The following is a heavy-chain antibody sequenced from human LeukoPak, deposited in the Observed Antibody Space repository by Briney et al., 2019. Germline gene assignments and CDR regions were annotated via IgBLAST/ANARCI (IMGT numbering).Heavy chain of an antibody. V-gene: IGHV3-48*01. CDR3: ARAESRRGAYCGGDCYSFDY. J-gene: IGHJ4*02. CDR1: GFTFSSYN. D-gene: IGHD2-21*01. CDR2: ITSSSSTI. Sequence: PGGSLRLSCAASGFTFSSYNMNWVRQAPGKGLEWVSYITSSSSTIYYADSVKGRFTISRDNAKNSLYLQMNSLRSEDTAVYYCARAESRRGAYCGGDCYSFDYWGQGTLVTVSS.